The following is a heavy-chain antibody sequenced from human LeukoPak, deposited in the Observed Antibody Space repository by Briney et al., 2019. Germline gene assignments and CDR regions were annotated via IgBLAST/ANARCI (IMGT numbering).Heavy chain of an antibody. D-gene: IGHD5-12*01. CDR2: IYNSVRT. CDR1: GGSVSSGSYY. J-gene: IGHJ6*02. Sequence: SETLSLTCIVSGGSVSSGSYYWSWIRQPPGKGLEWIGYIYNSVRTNYNPSLKSRVTISVDTSKNQLSLKLSSVTAADTAEYFCVRDLVATIDHYYYGMDVWGQGTTVTVSS. V-gene: IGHV4-61*01. CDR3: VRDLVATIDHYYYGMDV.